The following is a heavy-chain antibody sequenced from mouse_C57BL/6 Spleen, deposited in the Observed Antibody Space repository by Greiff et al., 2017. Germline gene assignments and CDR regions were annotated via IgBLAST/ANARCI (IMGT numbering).Heavy chain of an antibody. Sequence: VQLQQSGPELVKPGASVKISCKASGYAFSSSWMNWVKQRPGKGLEWIGRIYPGDGDTNYNGKFKGKATLTADKSSSTAYMQLSSLTSADAAVYFCARQGDGYPYWGQGTLVTVSA. CDR2: IYPGDGDT. CDR1: GYAFSSSW. CDR3: ARQGDGYPY. D-gene: IGHD2-3*01. V-gene: IGHV1-82*01. J-gene: IGHJ3*01.